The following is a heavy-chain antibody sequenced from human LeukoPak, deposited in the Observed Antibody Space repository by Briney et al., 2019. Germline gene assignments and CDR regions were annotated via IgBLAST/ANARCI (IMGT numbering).Heavy chain of an antibody. CDR2: ISSSSSYI. J-gene: IGHJ4*02. CDR3: TRTMTRTYFDY. D-gene: IGHD3-22*01. V-gene: IGHV3-21*01. CDR1: GFTFSCYS. Sequence: PGGSLRLSCAASGFTFSCYSVNWVRQAPGKGLEWVSSISSSSSYIYYADSVKGRFTISRDNAKNSLYLQMNSLRAEDTAVYYCTRTMTRTYFDYWGQGTLVTVSS.